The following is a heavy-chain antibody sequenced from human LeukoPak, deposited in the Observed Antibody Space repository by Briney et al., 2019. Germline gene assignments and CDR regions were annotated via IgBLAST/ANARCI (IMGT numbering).Heavy chain of an antibody. CDR1: GFSFSSYT. V-gene: IGHV3-48*02. CDR2: VSSDGGTM. CDR3: ARDRDWAFDY. D-gene: IGHD3-9*01. J-gene: IGHJ4*02. Sequence: GGSLRLSCAASGFSFSSYTMNWVRQAPGKGLEWLSFVSSDGGTMSYADSVKGRFTISRDNVKHSLYLQVNSLRDEDTAVYYCARDRDWAFDYWGQGTLVTVSS.